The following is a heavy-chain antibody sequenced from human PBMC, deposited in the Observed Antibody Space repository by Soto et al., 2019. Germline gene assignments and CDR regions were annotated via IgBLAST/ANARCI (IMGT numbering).Heavy chain of an antibody. Sequence: EVQLVESGGDLVQPGGSLRLSCAASGFTFSGHWMHWARQVPGKGLEWVSRINTDGGSSAYADSVKGRFTISRDNAKNTLYLQMKGLRAEDTAVYYCAREAGYCSRTSCYRRAFDTWGQGTTVTVSS. CDR1: GFTFSGHW. V-gene: IGHV3-74*03. J-gene: IGHJ3*02. D-gene: IGHD2-2*01. CDR2: INTDGGSS. CDR3: AREAGYCSRTSCYRRAFDT.